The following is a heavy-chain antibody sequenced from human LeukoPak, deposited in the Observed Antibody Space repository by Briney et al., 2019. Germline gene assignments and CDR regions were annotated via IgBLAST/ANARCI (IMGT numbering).Heavy chain of an antibody. Sequence: PGESLKISCKGSGFTFSTYSFAWVRQMPGKGLEWMGVIYAGDSSTRYSPSFQGQVTIPVDKSISTVYLQWSSLKASDSAIYYCARHSCYDSWGQGTLVTVSS. CDR2: IYAGDSST. V-gene: IGHV5-51*01. D-gene: IGHD3-16*01. CDR1: GFTFSTYS. CDR3: ARHSCYDS. J-gene: IGHJ4*02.